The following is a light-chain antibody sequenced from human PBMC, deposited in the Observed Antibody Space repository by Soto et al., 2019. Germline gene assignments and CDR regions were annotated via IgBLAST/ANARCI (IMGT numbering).Light chain of an antibody. J-gene: IGLJ1*01. CDR3: CSYAGTSTYV. V-gene: IGLV2-23*02. CDR1: SSDVGRYNL. CDR2: EVS. Sequence: QSVLAQPASVSGSPGQSITISCTGGSSDVGRYNLVSWYQQHPGKAPKLMIYEVSKRPSGVSSRFSGSKSGNTASLTISGLQAADEADYYCCSYAGTSTYVFGTGTKVTVL.